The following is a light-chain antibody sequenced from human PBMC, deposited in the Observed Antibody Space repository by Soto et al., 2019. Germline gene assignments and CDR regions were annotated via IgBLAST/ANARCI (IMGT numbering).Light chain of an antibody. J-gene: IGLJ3*02. CDR2: SDT. V-gene: IGLV1-44*01. CDR1: SSNIGKNT. CDR3: AAWDDSLNGWV. Sequence: QAVVTQPPSASGTPGHRVTISCSGSSSNIGKNTVNWYQQLPGTAPKLLIHSDTQRPSGVPDRFSGSKSGTSASLAISGLQSEDEADYYCAAWDDSLNGWVFGGGTKLTVL.